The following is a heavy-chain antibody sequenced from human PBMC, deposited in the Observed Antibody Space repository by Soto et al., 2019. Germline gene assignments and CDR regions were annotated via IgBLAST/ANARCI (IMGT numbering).Heavy chain of an antibody. V-gene: IGHV3-30*03. Sequence: GGSLRLSCAASGFTFSSYGMHWVRQAPGKGLEWVALTSYDGSNKYYADSVKGRFTISRDNSKNTLYLQMNSLRAEDTAVYYCARRAIAHDAFDIWGQGTMVTVSS. J-gene: IGHJ3*02. D-gene: IGHD1-26*01. CDR2: TSYDGSNK. CDR1: GFTFSSYG. CDR3: ARRAIAHDAFDI.